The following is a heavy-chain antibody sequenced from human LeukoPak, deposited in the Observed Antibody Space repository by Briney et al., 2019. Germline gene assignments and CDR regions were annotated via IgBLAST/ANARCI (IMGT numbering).Heavy chain of an antibody. D-gene: IGHD3-22*01. Sequence: NTSETLSLTCTVSGGSISSSSYYWGWIHQPPGKGLEWIGSIYYSGSTYYNPSLKSRVTISVDTSKNQFSLKLSSVTAADTAVYYCAPWGYYDSSGYIDYWGQGTLVTVSS. CDR1: GGSISSSSYY. V-gene: IGHV4-39*01. J-gene: IGHJ4*02. CDR2: IYYSGST. CDR3: APWGYYDSSGYIDY.